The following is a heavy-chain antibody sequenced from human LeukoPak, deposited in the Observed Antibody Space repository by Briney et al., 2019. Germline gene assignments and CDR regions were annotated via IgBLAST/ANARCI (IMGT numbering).Heavy chain of an antibody. V-gene: IGHV3-48*04. CDR2: ISSSSSMI. Sequence: PGGSLRLSCAASGFTFSSYSMNWVRQAPGKGLEWVSYISSSSSMIYYADSVKGRFTISRDNAQNSLYLQMDSLRAEDTAVYYCARCGTPNNYYYSGMDVWGQGTTVTVSS. CDR3: ARCGTPNNYYYSGMDV. CDR1: GFTFSSYS. D-gene: IGHD1-26*01. J-gene: IGHJ6*02.